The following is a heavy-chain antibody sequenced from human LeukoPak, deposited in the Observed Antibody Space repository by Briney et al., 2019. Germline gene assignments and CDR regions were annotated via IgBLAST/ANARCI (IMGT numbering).Heavy chain of an antibody. CDR1: GFSFSMFW. V-gene: IGHV3-7*01. D-gene: IGHD3-16*01. Sequence: GGSLRLSCGASGFSFSMFWMTWVRQAPGKGLEWVANIKQDGSAQYYVDSVKGRFTVSRDNAKNSLYLQMNRLRVEDTAVYYCARLAEYDYVGGFDFWGQGTLVIVSS. J-gene: IGHJ4*02. CDR2: IKQDGSAQ. CDR3: ARLAEYDYVGGFDF.